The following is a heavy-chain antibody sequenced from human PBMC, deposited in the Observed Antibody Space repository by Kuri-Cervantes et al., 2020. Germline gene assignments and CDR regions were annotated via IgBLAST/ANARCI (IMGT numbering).Heavy chain of an antibody. CDR3: AKSNPGSSWYPVDY. CDR1: GFTFSSYG. J-gene: IGHJ4*02. D-gene: IGHD6-13*01. Sequence: GESLKISCAASGFTFSSYGMHWVRQAPGKGLEWVAVISYDGSNKYYADSVKGRFTISRDNSKNTLYLQMNSLRAEDTAMYYCAKSNPGSSWYPVDYWGQGTLVTDSS. V-gene: IGHV3-30*18. CDR2: ISYDGSNK.